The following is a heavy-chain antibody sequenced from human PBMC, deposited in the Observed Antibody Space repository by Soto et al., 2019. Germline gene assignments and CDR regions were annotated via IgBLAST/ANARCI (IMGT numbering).Heavy chain of an antibody. CDR1: GYSISSGYY. V-gene: IGHV4-38-2*01. CDR3: ARAYLPTGTTLGY. CDR2: IYHSGST. Sequence: PSETLSLTCAVSGYSISSGYYWDWIRQPPGKGLEWIGSIYHSGSTYYNPSLKSRVTISVDTSKNQFSLKLSSVTAADTAVYYFARAYLPTGTTLGYWGQGTLVTVS. D-gene: IGHD1-7*01. J-gene: IGHJ4*02.